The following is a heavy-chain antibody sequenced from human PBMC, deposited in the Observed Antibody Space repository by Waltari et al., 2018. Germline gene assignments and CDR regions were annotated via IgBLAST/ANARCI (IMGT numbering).Heavy chain of an antibody. CDR2: IYYSGST. CDR1: GGSISSSSYY. D-gene: IGHD3-10*01. Sequence: ESGPGLVKPSETLSLTCTVSGGSISSSSYYWGWIRQPPGKGLEWIGSIYYSGSTYYNPSLKSRVTISVDTSKNQFSLKLSSVTAADTAVYYCARHIGGETYYYGSGSYYPYYYYGMDVWGQGTTVTVSS. CDR3: ARHIGGETYYYGSGSYYPYYYYGMDV. V-gene: IGHV4-39*01. J-gene: IGHJ6*02.